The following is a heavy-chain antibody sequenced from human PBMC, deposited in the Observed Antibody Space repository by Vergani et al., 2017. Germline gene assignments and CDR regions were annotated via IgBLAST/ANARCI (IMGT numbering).Heavy chain of an antibody. CDR2: ISSSGSTI. Sequence: QVQLQESGPGLVKPSETLSLTCTVSGGSISSYYWSWIRQPPGKGLEWVSYISSSGSTIYYADSVKGRFTISRDNAKNSLYLQMNSLRAEDTAVYYCARWVSHEATDAFDIWGQGTMVTVSS. CDR3: ARWVSHEATDAFDI. V-gene: IGHV3-11*04. CDR1: GGSISSYY. J-gene: IGHJ3*02.